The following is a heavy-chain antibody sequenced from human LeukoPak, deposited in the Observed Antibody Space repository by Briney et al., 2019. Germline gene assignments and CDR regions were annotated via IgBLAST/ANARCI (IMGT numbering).Heavy chain of an antibody. CDR1: GYTFTSYG. CDR2: ISAYNGNT. Sequence: ASVKVSCKASGYTFTSYGISWVRQAPGQGLEWMGRISAYNGNTNYAQKLQGRVTMTTDTSTSTAYMELRSLRSDDTAVYYCARDRGYDFWSGLIGALYYFDYWGQGTLVTVSS. V-gene: IGHV1-18*01. D-gene: IGHD3-3*01. J-gene: IGHJ4*02. CDR3: ARDRGYDFWSGLIGALYYFDY.